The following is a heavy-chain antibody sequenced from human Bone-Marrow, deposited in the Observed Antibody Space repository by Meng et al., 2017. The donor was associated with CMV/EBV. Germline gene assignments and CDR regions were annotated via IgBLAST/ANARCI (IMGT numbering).Heavy chain of an antibody. J-gene: IGHJ5*02. Sequence: SETLSLTCTVSGDSISTYWWSWIRQSPGKGLEWIGYIHHSGTTNHNPSLRSRVIMSVDTSNNQFSLKLTSVTAADTAVYYCARDSYHYGSSTYNWFDPWGQGIVVTVSS. CDR3: ARDSYHYGSSTYNWFDP. V-gene: IGHV4-59*01. D-gene: IGHD3-10*01. CDR2: IHHSGTT. CDR1: GDSISTYW.